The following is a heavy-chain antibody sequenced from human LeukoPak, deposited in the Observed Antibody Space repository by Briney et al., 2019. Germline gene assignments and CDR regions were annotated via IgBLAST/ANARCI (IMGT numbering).Heavy chain of an antibody. CDR1: GFTFSSFA. D-gene: IGHD5-18*01. CDR2: VSYTRVAT. J-gene: IGHJ3*01. Sequence: GGSLRLSCAASGFTFSSFALSWVRQAPGKGLEWVSGVSYTRVATYYADSVKGRFTISRDDSQNILYLQMNGLRAEDTAVYFCARAFREFGTSSSYSSFDSWGQGTMVTVSS. V-gene: IGHV3-23*01. CDR3: ARAFREFGTSSSYSSFDS.